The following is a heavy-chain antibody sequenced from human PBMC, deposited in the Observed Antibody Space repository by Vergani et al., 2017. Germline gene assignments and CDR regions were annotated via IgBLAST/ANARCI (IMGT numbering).Heavy chain of an antibody. CDR3: ATADIGVVPTAISYYYYGMDV. V-gene: IGHV1-2*02. D-gene: IGHD2-2*01. CDR2: INPNSGGT. Sequence: QVQLVQSGAEVKKPGASVKVSCKASGYTFTGYYMHWVRQAPGQGLEWMGWINPNSGGTNYAQKFQGRVTMTRDTSISTAYMELSRLRSDDTAVYYCATADIGVVPTAISYYYYGMDVWGQGTTVTVSS. CDR1: GYTFTGYY. J-gene: IGHJ6*02.